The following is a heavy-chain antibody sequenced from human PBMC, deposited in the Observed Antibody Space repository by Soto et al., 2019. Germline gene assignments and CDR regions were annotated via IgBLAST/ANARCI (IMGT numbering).Heavy chain of an antibody. J-gene: IGHJ4*02. Sequence: SETLALTCAVYGGCLRGYYWSWIRQPPGKGLEWIGEINHSGSTNYNPSPKSRVTISVDTSKNQFSLKLSSVTAADTAVYYCARGRGKDYGDFDYWGQGTLVTVSS. CDR3: ARGRGKDYGDFDY. CDR2: INHSGST. CDR1: GGCLRGYY. D-gene: IGHD4-17*01. V-gene: IGHV4-34*01.